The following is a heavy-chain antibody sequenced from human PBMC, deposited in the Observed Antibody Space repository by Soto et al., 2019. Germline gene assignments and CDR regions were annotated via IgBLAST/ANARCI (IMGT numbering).Heavy chain of an antibody. CDR1: GFSLSNARMG. Sequence: SGPTLVNPTETLTLTCTVSGFSLSNARMGVSWIRQPPGKALEWLAHIFSNDEKSYSTSLKSRLTISKDTSKSQVVLTMTNMDPVDTATYFCARIYYYDSSGKHNWFDPWGQGTLVTVSS. V-gene: IGHV2-26*01. D-gene: IGHD3-22*01. CDR3: ARIYYYDSSGKHNWFDP. CDR2: IFSNDEK. J-gene: IGHJ5*02.